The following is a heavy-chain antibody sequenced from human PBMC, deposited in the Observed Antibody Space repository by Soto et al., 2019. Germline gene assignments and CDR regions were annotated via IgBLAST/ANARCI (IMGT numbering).Heavy chain of an antibody. V-gene: IGHV3-23*01. CDR2: ISGSGGST. D-gene: IGHD3-10*01. J-gene: IGHJ1*01. CDR3: ATAGEVLCFGELLSGYFQH. CDR1: GFTFSSYA. Sequence: GGSLRLSCAASGFTFSSYAMSWVRQAPGKGLEWVSAISGSGGSTYYADSVKGRFTISRDNSKNTLYLQMNSLRAEDTAVYYCATAGEVLCFGELLSGYFQHWGQGTLVTVSS.